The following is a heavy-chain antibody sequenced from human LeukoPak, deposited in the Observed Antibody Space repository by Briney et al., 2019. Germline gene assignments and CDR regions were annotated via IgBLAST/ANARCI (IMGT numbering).Heavy chain of an antibody. Sequence: GGSLRLSCAASGFTYSNYWMHWVRQTPGKGLVWVSRINSDGSTTSYADSVKGRFTISRDNAKNTLYLQTNSLRAEDTAVYYCARVGTTSNFYYYYGMDVWGQGTTVTVSS. CDR2: INSDGSTT. V-gene: IGHV3-74*01. D-gene: IGHD2/OR15-2a*01. CDR1: GFTYSNYW. J-gene: IGHJ6*02. CDR3: ARVGTTSNFYYYYGMDV.